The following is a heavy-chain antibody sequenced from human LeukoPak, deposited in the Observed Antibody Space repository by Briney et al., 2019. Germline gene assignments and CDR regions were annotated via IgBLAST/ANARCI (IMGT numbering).Heavy chain of an antibody. V-gene: IGHV4-61*05. CDR2: IYYSGST. D-gene: IGHD5-24*01. CDR3: ARHRYRVKMATIPLADAFDI. Sequence: SETLSLTCTVSGGSISSSSYYWGWIRQPPGKGLEWIGYIYYSGSTNYNPSLKSRVTISVDTSKNQFSLKLSSVTAADTAVYYCARHRYRVKMATIPLADAFDIWGQGTMVTVSS. J-gene: IGHJ3*02. CDR1: GGSISSSSYY.